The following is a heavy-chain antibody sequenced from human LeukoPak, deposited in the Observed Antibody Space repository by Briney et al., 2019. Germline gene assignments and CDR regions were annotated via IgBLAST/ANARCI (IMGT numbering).Heavy chain of an antibody. V-gene: IGHV3-43*01. D-gene: IGHD3-22*01. J-gene: IGHJ4*02. CDR2: NWHGTT. Sequence: GGSLRPSCAASGFTFEEYTMHWVRQAPGKTLEWVSLNWHGTTYYRDSLKGRFTISRDNSKDSLYLQINTLRSEDTAFYYCVKDLSYESSGSVFEYWGQGTPVTVSS. CDR3: VKDLSYESSGSVFEY. CDR1: GFTFEEYT.